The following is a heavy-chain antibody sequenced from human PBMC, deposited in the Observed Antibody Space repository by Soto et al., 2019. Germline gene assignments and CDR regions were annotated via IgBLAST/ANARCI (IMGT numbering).Heavy chain of an antibody. J-gene: IGHJ4*02. Sequence: QVKLMQSGAEVKKPGASVRVSCKASGYTFTHYYIHWVRQAPGQGLEWMGIINPNGGITTYAQKFRAGFTMTRDTSTSTVYLALSSLRSEDSAVYYCATSVNSAMAFDYWGQGTLVAVSS. CDR2: INPNGGIT. D-gene: IGHD5-18*01. V-gene: IGHV1-46*01. CDR1: GYTFTHYY. CDR3: ATSVNSAMAFDY.